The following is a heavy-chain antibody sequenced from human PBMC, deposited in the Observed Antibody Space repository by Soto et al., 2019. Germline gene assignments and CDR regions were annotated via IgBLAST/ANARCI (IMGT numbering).Heavy chain of an antibody. D-gene: IGHD2-21*02. V-gene: IGHV4-30-4*01. Sequence: SETLSLTCTVSGGSISGGVGGLYYWSWIRQPPGKGLEWIGYIYDSGSTYYNPSLKSRVTISVDTSKNQFSLHLSSVTAADTAVYFCAREDDGGDTLDVWGQGTTVTVSS. CDR3: AREDDGGDTLDV. CDR2: IYDSGST. CDR1: GGSISGGVGGLYY. J-gene: IGHJ6*02.